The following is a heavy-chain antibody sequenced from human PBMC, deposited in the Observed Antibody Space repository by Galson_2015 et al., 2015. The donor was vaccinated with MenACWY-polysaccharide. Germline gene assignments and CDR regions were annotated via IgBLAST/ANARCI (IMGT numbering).Heavy chain of an antibody. CDR1: GFTFSSYW. CDR3: ARDPHCGAGCSIHDAFDV. Sequence: SLRLSCAASGFTFSSYWMHWVRQAPGEGLVWVSRINTYGSRTSYADTVKGRFTVSRDNAKNTVYLQMNSLRAEETAVYYCARDPHCGAGCSIHDAFDVWGQGTKVTVSS. J-gene: IGHJ3*01. CDR2: INTYGSRT. V-gene: IGHV3-74*01. D-gene: IGHD2-21*02.